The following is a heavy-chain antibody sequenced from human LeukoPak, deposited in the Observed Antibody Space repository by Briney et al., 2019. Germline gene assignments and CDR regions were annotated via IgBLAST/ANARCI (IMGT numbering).Heavy chain of an antibody. V-gene: IGHV3-23*01. CDR3: ARDGSSGWYGNDAFDI. CDR1: GFTVTNYA. J-gene: IGHJ3*02. Sequence: GGSLRLSCAASGFTVTNYAMYWVRQAPGKGLEWVSAISGRDDSTYYADSVKGRFTISRDNAKNSLYLQMNSLRAEDTAVYYCARDGSSGWYGNDAFDIWGQGTMVTVSS. CDR2: ISGRDDST. D-gene: IGHD6-19*01.